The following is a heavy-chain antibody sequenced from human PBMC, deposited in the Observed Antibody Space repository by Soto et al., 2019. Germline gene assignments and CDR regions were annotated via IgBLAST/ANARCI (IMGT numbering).Heavy chain of an antibody. CDR3: ATFAFSIAAAGTKKWFDP. V-gene: IGHV1-24*01. Sequence: RASVKVSCKVSGYTLTELSMHWVRQAPGKGLEWMGGFDPEDGETIYAQKFQGRVTMTEDTSTDTAYMELSSLRSEDTAVYYCATFAFSIAAAGTKKWFDPWGQGTLVTVSS. D-gene: IGHD6-13*01. CDR1: GYTLTELS. J-gene: IGHJ5*02. CDR2: FDPEDGET.